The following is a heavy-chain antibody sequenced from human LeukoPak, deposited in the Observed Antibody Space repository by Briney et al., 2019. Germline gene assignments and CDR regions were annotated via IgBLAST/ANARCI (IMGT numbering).Heavy chain of an antibody. V-gene: IGHV4-59*11. D-gene: IGHD5-18*01. CDR1: GGSISSHY. J-gene: IGHJ4*02. CDR3: ARGRIDTAIFDY. CDR2: IYYSGST. Sequence: SETLSPTCTVSGGSISSHYWSWIRQPPGKGLEWIGYIYYSGSTNYNPSLKSRVTISVDTSKNQFSLKLSSVTAADTAVYYCARGRIDTAIFDYWGQGTLVTVSS.